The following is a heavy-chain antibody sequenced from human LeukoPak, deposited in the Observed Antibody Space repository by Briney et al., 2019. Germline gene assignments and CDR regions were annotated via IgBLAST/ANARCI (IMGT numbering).Heavy chain of an antibody. D-gene: IGHD3-16*02. Sequence: PGRSLRLSCAASGFTFRSYGMHWVRQAPGKGLEGVAVISYDGSNKYYADSVKGRFTISRDNSKNTLYLQMNSLKPEDTAVYYCAKSHVWGSYRPLSAFDIWGQGTLVTVSS. CDR2: ISYDGSNK. CDR3: AKSHVWGSYRPLSAFDI. J-gene: IGHJ3*02. CDR1: GFTFRSYG. V-gene: IGHV3-30*18.